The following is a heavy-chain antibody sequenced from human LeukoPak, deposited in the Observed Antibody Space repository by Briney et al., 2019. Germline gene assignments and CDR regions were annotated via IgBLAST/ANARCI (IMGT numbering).Heavy chain of an antibody. CDR1: GYTLTELS. CDR2: FDPEDGET. CDR3: ATVGYGYNYFDY. V-gene: IGHV1-24*01. Sequence: GASVKVSCKVSGYTLTELSMRWVRQAPGKGLEWMGGFDPEDGETIYAQKFQGRVTMTEDTSTDTAYMELSSLRSEDTAVYYCATVGYGYNYFDYWGQGTLVTVSS. D-gene: IGHD5-18*01. J-gene: IGHJ4*02.